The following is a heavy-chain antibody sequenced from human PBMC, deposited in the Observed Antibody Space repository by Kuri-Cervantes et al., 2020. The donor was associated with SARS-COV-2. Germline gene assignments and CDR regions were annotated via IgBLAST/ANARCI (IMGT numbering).Heavy chain of an antibody. CDR1: GFTFSSYA. D-gene: IGHD6-13*01. J-gene: IGHJ6*03. CDR2: ISGSGGST. Sequence: GESLKISCAASGFTFSSYAMSWVRQAPGKGLEWVSAISGSGGSTYYADSVKGRFTISRDNSKNTLYLQMNSLRAEDTAVYYCAKAGYIAAAGAYYYYYMEVWGKGTTVTVSS. CDR3: AKAGYIAAAGAYYYYYMEV. V-gene: IGHV3-23*01.